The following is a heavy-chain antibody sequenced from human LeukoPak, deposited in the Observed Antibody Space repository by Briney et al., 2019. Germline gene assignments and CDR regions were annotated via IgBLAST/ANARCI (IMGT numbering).Heavy chain of an antibody. CDR2: IYSSENT. CDR1: GGSVSSYY. D-gene: IGHD6-19*01. Sequence: SETLSLTCTVSGGSVSSYYWSWVRQPPGKGLEWIGHIYSSENTKYNSSLESRVTMSLDTSKNRFFLTMTSVTAADTAVYYCARFYSGPSGWFVLWYFDPWGRGTLVTVSS. V-gene: IGHV4-4*09. J-gene: IGHJ2*01. CDR3: ARFYSGPSGWFVLWYFDP.